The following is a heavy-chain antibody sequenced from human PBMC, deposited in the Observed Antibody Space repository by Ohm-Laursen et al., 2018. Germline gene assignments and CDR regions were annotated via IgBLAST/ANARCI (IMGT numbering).Heavy chain of an antibody. D-gene: IGHD4-17*01. J-gene: IGHJ6*02. V-gene: IGHV4-59*07. CDR1: GGSISSYY. CDR2: IYYSGST. CDR3: ARVSHGDYGYYYYGMDV. Sequence: SDTLSLTCTVSGGSISSYYWSWIRQPPGKGLEWIGYIYYSGSTNYNPSLKSRVTISVDTSKNQFSLKLSSVIAADTAVYYCARVSHGDYGYYYYGMDVWGQGTTVTISS.